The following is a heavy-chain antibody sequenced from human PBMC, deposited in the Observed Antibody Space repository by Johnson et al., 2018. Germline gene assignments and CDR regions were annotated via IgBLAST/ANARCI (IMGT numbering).Heavy chain of an antibody. V-gene: IGHV3-7*01. D-gene: IGHD2/OR15-2a*01. CDR2: INQDGSEK. J-gene: IGHJ4*02. CDR3: AKNFVFDY. CDR1: GFTFSNSW. Sequence: VQLVESGGGFVQPGGSLRLSCAASGFTFSNSWMTWVRQAPGKGLEWVANINQDGSEKYYVDSVKGRFTISRDKAKNSLYLQMNSLRAEDTAVYYCAKNFVFDYWGQGTLVTVSS.